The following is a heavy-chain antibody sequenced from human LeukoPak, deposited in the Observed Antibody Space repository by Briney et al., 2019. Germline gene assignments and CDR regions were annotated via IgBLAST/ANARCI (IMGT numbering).Heavy chain of an antibody. D-gene: IGHD3-22*01. Sequence: PGGSLRLSCAASGFIFSSYAMHWVRQAPGKGLEWVAGISHDGSNKYYVDSVKGRFTISRDNSENTLYLQMNSLRVDDTAVYYCARDRFYYDSSGYGLLTDWGQGTLVTVSS. J-gene: IGHJ4*02. V-gene: IGHV3-30-3*01. CDR2: ISHDGSNK. CDR3: ARDRFYYDSSGYGLLTD. CDR1: GFIFSSYA.